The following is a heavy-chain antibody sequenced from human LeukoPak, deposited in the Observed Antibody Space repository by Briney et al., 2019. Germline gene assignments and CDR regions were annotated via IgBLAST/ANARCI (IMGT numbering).Heavy chain of an antibody. J-gene: IGHJ4*02. Sequence: PSETLSLTCTVSGGSISSYYWSRIRQPPGKGLEWIGYISYTGITNYNPSLKSRVTISVDTSKNQFSLRLNSVAAADTAVYYCARGGWSLDYWGQGTLVTVSS. CDR2: ISYTGIT. CDR1: GGSISSYY. V-gene: IGHV4-59*01. CDR3: ARGGWSLDY. D-gene: IGHD3-3*01.